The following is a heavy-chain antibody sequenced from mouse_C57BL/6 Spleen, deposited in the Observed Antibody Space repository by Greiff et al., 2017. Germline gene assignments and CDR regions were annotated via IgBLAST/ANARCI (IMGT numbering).Heavy chain of an antibody. D-gene: IGHD1-1*01. CDR2: IWSGGST. Sequence: VQLQQSGPGLVQPSQSLSITCTVSGFSLTSYGVHWVRQSPGKGLEWLGEIWSGGSTDYNAAFISRLSISKDNPKSQVFFKMNSLQADDTAIYYCARGPTVVAKDWYFDVWGTGTTVTVSS. V-gene: IGHV2-2*01. J-gene: IGHJ1*03. CDR3: ARGPTVVAKDWYFDV. CDR1: GFSLTSYG.